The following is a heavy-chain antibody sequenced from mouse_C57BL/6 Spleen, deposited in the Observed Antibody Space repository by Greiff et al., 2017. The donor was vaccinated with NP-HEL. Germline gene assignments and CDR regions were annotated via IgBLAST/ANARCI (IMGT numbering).Heavy chain of an antibody. CDR1: GFNINDDY. D-gene: IGHD2-5*01. V-gene: IGHV14-4*01. CDR3: TTSTYYSTRAWFAY. J-gene: IGHJ3*01. Sequence: EVQLQQPGAELVRPGASVKLSCTASGFNINDDYMHWVKQRPEQGLEWIGWIDPANGDTEYASKFQGKATITADTSSNTAYLQLSSLTSVDTAVDNGTTSTYYSTRAWFAYWGQGTLVTVSA. CDR2: IDPANGDT.